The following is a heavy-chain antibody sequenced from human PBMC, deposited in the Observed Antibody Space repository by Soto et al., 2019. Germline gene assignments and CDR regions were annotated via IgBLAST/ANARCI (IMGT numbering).Heavy chain of an antibody. CDR1: GFTFSSSG. Sequence: PGGSLRLSCAVSGFTFSSSGMYWVRQAPGKRLEGISYIHPSGQPIFYAASVKGRFTISRDNANNSLFLQMNSLRAEDTAVYDCARRASRWGQGTMVTVSS. CDR2: IHPSGQPI. CDR3: ARRASR. J-gene: IGHJ3*01. V-gene: IGHV3-48*03.